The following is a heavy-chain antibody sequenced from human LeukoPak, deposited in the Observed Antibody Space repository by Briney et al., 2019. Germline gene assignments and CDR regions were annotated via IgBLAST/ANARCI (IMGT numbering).Heavy chain of an antibody. D-gene: IGHD6-19*01. CDR3: AKHEGAVAGTFWFDP. CDR1: GFIFSSYG. J-gene: IGHJ5*02. Sequence: PGGSLRLSCAASGFIFSSYGMHWVRQVPGKGLEWVTFIQYDGSNKYYAGSVKGRFTISRDYSKNTMYLQMNSLRAEDTAVYYCAKHEGAVAGTFWFDPWGQGTLVTVSS. V-gene: IGHV3-30*02. CDR2: IQYDGSNK.